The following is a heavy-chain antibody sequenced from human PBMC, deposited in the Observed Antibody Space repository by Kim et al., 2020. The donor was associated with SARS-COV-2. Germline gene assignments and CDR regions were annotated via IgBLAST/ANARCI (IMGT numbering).Heavy chain of an antibody. CDR2: ISGSGGHT. V-gene: IGHV3-23*01. CDR1: GLSFSDHA. J-gene: IGHJ3*01. D-gene: IGHD5-12*01. CDR3: AKGDGYNPFKDFDV. Sequence: GGSLRLSCAASGLSFSDHAMTWVRQAPGKGLEWVSGISGSGGHTYYAESVQGRFTISRDNSQDTLYLQITSLRGEDTAVYYCAKGDGYNPFKDFDVWGQGAVVSVSS.